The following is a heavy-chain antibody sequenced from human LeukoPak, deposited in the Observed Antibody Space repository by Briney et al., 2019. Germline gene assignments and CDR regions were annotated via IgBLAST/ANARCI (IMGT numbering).Heavy chain of an antibody. D-gene: IGHD3-22*01. CDR2: ISAYNGNT. CDR1: GYTSTSYG. V-gene: IGHV1-18*01. Sequence: ASVKVSCKASGYTSTSYGISWVRQAPGQGLEWMGWISAYNGNTNYAQKLQGRVTMTTDTSTSTAYMELRSLRSDDTAVYYCARDYYDSSGYTPFDYWGQGTLVTVSS. CDR3: ARDYYDSSGYTPFDY. J-gene: IGHJ4*02.